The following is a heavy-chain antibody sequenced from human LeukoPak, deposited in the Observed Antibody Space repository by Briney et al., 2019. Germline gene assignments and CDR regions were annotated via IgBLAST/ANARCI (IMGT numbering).Heavy chain of an antibody. CDR2: ISGSGGST. D-gene: IGHD6-13*01. CDR3: AKGIAAAGLYYYYGMDV. V-gene: IGHV3-23*01. Sequence: GGSLRLSCAASGFTFSSYAMSWVRQAPGKGLEWVSAISGSGGSTYYADSVKGRFTISRDNSKSTLYLQMNSLRAEDTAVYYCAKGIAAAGLYYYYGMDVWGQGTTVTVSS. CDR1: GFTFSSYA. J-gene: IGHJ6*02.